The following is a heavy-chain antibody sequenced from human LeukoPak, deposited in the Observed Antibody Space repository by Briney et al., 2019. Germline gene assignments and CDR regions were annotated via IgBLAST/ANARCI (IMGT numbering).Heavy chain of an antibody. Sequence: GGSLRLSCAASGFTFSSYAMSWVRQAPGKGLEWVSAISGSGGSTYYADSVKGRFTISRDNSKNTLYLQMNSLRAEDTAVYYCAEKPPGYSYGLYYFDYWGQGTLVTVSS. CDR2: ISGSGGST. J-gene: IGHJ4*02. D-gene: IGHD5-18*01. V-gene: IGHV3-23*01. CDR3: AEKPPGYSYGLYYFDY. CDR1: GFTFSSYA.